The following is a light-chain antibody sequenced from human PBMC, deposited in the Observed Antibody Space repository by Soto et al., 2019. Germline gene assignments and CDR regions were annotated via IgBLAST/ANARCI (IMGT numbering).Light chain of an antibody. CDR1: QGISNY. CDR2: AAS. CDR3: QKYNSAPRT. J-gene: IGKJ4*01. V-gene: IGKV1-27*01. Sequence: DVPMTQAPSSLSASVGDRVTITCRASQGISNYLAWYQQKPGKVPKLLIYAASILQSGVPSRFSGSGSVTDFTLNISSLQPEDVATYYCQKYNSAPRTFGGGTKVEIK.